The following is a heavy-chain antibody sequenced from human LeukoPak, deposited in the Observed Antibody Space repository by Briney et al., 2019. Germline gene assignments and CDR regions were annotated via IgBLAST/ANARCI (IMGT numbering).Heavy chain of an antibody. J-gene: IGHJ4*02. CDR3: ARLMLGGYFDH. CDR1: SGSISSDY. Sequence: PSQTLSLTCIVSSGSISSDYWCWVRHPPPKGLEWIGCIYYSASTKYNHSLKSRVTKSVDTSKQQFFLKLSSVIAADTAVYYCARLMLGGYFDHWGRGALVTVS. V-gene: IGHV4-59*08. D-gene: IGHD3-10*02. CDR2: IYYSAST.